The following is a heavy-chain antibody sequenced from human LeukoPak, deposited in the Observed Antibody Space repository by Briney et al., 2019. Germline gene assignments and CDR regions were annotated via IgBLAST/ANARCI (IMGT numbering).Heavy chain of an antibody. V-gene: IGHV4-31*03. CDR3: AREGSSWYGVRTFDY. CDR2: IYYSGST. Sequence: SQTLSLTCTVSGGYISSGGYYWSWIRQHPGKGLEWNGYIYYSGSTFYNPSLKSRVTISVDTSKNQFSLKLSSVTAADTAVYYCAREGSSWYGVRTFDYWGQGTLVTVSS. J-gene: IGHJ4*02. D-gene: IGHD6-13*01. CDR1: GGYISSGGYY.